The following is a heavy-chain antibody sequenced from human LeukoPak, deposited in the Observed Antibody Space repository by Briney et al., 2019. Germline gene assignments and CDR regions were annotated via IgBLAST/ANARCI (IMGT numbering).Heavy chain of an antibody. CDR2: ISTSGSP. CDR3: AREGRSSTPGY. Sequence: SETLSLTCTVSGGSISTYYWSWIRQPAGKGLEWIGRISTSGSPNYDPSLKSRVTMSVDTSKNQFSLRLTSVTAADTAVYYCAREGRSSTPGYWGQGSLVTVSS. CDR1: GGSISTYY. J-gene: IGHJ4*02. D-gene: IGHD2-15*01. V-gene: IGHV4-4*07.